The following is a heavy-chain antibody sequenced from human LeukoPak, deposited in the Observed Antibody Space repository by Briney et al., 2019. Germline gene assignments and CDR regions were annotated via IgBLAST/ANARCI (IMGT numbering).Heavy chain of an antibody. Sequence: SETLSLTCTVSGGSISSSSYYWGWIRQPPGKGLEWIGSIYYSGSTYYNPSLKSRVTISVDTSKNQFSLKLSSVTAADTAVYYCARGRVGDSSGWYWVDYWGQGTLVTVSS. CDR2: IYYSGST. D-gene: IGHD6-19*01. J-gene: IGHJ4*02. CDR3: ARGRVGDSSGWYWVDY. CDR1: GGSISSSSYY. V-gene: IGHV4-39*01.